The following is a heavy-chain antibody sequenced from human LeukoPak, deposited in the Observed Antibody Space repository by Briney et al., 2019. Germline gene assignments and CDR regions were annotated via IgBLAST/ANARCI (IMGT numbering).Heavy chain of an antibody. D-gene: IGHD2-2*01. CDR3: APLSYCSSTSCSDY. J-gene: IGHJ4*02. CDR1: GFTFSSYG. Sequence: PGRSLRLSCAASGFTFSSYGMHWVRQAPGKGLEWVAVISYDGSNKYYADSVKGRFTISRDNSKNTLYLQMNSLRAGDTAVYYCAPLSYCSSTSCSDYWGQGTLVTVSS. CDR2: ISYDGSNK. V-gene: IGHV3-30*03.